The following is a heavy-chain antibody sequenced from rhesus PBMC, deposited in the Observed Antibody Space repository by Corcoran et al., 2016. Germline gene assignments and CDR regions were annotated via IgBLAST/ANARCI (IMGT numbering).Heavy chain of an antibody. CDR2: IKRKADGETA. Sequence: EVQLVESGAGWVQPGGSLRLSCAASGFTFRKSWMSWVRQAPGKGLEWVARIKRKADGETADYAASVKGRFTISRDDSKNTLYLQMNSLKTEDTAVYYCTTDLGKLRNFDYWGQGVLVTVSS. J-gene: IGHJ4*01. CDR1: GFTFRKSW. V-gene: IGHV3-30*02. D-gene: IGHD4-29*01. CDR3: TTDLGKLRNFDY.